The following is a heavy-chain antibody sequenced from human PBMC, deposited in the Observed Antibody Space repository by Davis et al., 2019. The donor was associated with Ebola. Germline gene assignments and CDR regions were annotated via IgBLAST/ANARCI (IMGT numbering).Heavy chain of an antibody. CDR2: INPISGDT. V-gene: IGHV1-2*02. CDR1: GYTLTDYQ. D-gene: IGHD4-11*01. Sequence: ASVKVSCKASGYTLTDYQMHWVRQAPGQGLEWMGGINPISGDTNYAEIFQGRVTMTRDTSTSTVYMELSSLRSDDTAVYFCARGRWDSNTWHGRGYYYYGMDVWGQGTTVTVSS. J-gene: IGHJ6*02. CDR3: ARGRWDSNTWHGRGYYYYGMDV.